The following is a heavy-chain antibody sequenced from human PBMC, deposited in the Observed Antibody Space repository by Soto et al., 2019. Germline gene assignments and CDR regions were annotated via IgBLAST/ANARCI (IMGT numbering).Heavy chain of an antibody. CDR2: ISYDGSKK. CDR3: TKEFGNRAYFYYAMDV. CDR1: GFTLSSYG. V-gene: IGHV3-30*18. D-gene: IGHD3-16*01. Sequence: PGGSLRLSCAASGFTLSSYGMHWVRRAPGKGLEWVAVISYDGSKKYYADSVKGRFTISRDLAKNTLHLQMDSLRAEDTALYYCTKEFGNRAYFYYAMDVWGQGTTVTVS. J-gene: IGHJ6*02.